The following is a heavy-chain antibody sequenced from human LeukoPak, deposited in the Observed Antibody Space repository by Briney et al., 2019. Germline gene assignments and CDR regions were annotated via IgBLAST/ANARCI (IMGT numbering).Heavy chain of an antibody. CDR1: GFTLSSYA. D-gene: IGHD3-10*01. CDR2: ISVSGNT. J-gene: IGHJ6*03. V-gene: IGHV3-69-1*02. CDR3: ARDYPSMVRGVIGYYYMDV. Sequence: GGSLRLSCAASGFTLSSYAMSWVRQGPGKGLEWVPAISVSGNTYHADSVKGRFTISRDNAKNSLYLQMNSLRAEDTAVYYCARDYPSMVRGVIGYYYMDVWGKGTTVTIS.